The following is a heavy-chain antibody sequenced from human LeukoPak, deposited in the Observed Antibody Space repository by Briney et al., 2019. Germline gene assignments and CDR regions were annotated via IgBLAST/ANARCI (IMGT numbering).Heavy chain of an antibody. J-gene: IGHJ4*02. CDR1: GGSISSGGYS. D-gene: IGHD4-17*01. CDR2: IYHSGST. CDR3: ARGGNDYGDYNFDY. V-gene: IGHV4-30-2*01. Sequence: SQTLSLTCAVSGGSISSGGYSWSWIRQPPGKGLEWIGYIYHSGSTYYNPSLKSRVTISVDRSKNQFSLKLSSVTAADTAVYYCARGGNDYGDYNFDYWGQGTLVTVSS.